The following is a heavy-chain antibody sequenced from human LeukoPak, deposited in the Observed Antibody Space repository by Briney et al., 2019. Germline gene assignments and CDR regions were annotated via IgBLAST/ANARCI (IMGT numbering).Heavy chain of an antibody. V-gene: IGHV3-49*04. CDR3: TRERFRYYDSSGYSD. Sequence: GGSLRLSCVASGFIFTYSNLNWVRQAPGKGLEWVGFIRSKAYGGTTEYAASVKGRFTISRDDSKSIAYLQMNSLKTEDTAVYYCTRERFRYYDSSGYSDWGQGTLVTVSS. CDR2: IRSKAYGGTT. D-gene: IGHD3-22*01. J-gene: IGHJ4*02. CDR1: GFIFTYSN.